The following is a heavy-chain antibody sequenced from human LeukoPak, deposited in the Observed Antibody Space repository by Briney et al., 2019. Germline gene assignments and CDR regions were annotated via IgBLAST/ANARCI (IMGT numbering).Heavy chain of an antibody. V-gene: IGHV3-23*01. CDR1: GFTFSTYA. CDR3: AKAPMEDSWYIHFDV. D-gene: IGHD6-13*01. CDR2: ITNTGSNT. J-gene: IGHJ4*02. Sequence: GGSLRLSCSACGFTFSTYATTWVRQAPGKGLEWFSTITNTGSNTYYADSVKGRFTISRDNSKNTLYLQINSLRVEDTAIYYCAKAPMEDSWYIHFDVWGQGSLVTVSS.